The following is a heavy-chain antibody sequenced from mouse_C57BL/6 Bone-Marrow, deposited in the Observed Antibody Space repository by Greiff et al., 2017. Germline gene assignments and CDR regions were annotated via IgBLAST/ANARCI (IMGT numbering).Heavy chain of an antibody. Sequence: VKLQESGAELARPGASVKLSCKASGYTFTSYGIRWVKQRPGQGLEWIGEIYPRSGNTYYTAEFQGKATLTADTSSSTAYMELRSLTTEDSAVYFGARSRRSLDAVDYWGQGTTVTVSS. V-gene: IGHV1-81*01. CDR3: ARSRRSLDAVDY. CDR1: GYTFTSYG. CDR2: IYPRSGNT. J-gene: IGHJ4*01.